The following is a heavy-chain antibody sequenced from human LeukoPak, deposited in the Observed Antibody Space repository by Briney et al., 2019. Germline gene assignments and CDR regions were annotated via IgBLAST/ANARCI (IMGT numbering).Heavy chain of an antibody. CDR3: ARGGGYSSSWYFDP. D-gene: IGHD6-13*01. CDR1: GGSFSGYY. V-gene: IGHV4-34*01. J-gene: IGHJ5*02. CDR2: INHSGST. Sequence: SETLSLTCAVHGGSFSGYYWSWIRQPPGKGLEWIGEINHSGSTNYNPSLKSRVTISVDTSKNQFSLKLSSVTAADTAVYYCARGGGYSSSWYFDPWGQGTLVTVSS.